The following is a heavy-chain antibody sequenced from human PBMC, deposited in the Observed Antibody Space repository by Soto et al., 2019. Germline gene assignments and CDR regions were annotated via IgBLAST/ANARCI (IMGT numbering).Heavy chain of an antibody. Sequence: PGGSLRLSCTASGFTFGDYAMSWFRQAPGKGLEWVGFIRSKAYGGTTEYAASVKGRFTISRDDSKSIAYLQMNSLKTEDTAVYYCTRDAPFTYCSSTSCYYYGMDAWGQGTTVTVSS. CDR3: TRDAPFTYCSSTSCYYYGMDA. CDR2: IRSKAYGGTT. V-gene: IGHV3-49*03. CDR1: GFTFGDYA. D-gene: IGHD2-2*01. J-gene: IGHJ6*02.